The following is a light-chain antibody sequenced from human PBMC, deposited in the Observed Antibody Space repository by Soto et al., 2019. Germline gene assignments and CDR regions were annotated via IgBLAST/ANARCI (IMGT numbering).Light chain of an antibody. CDR3: QQYGNSPYT. Sequence: DIVLTQSPGALSLSPGERATLSCRASQSISSSYFAWYQQKPGQAPRLLIYAASNRATGVPDRFSGSGSGTDFTLTISRLEPEDFAGYYCQQYGNSPYTFGQGTKLEIK. CDR2: AAS. CDR1: QSISSSY. J-gene: IGKJ2*01. V-gene: IGKV3-20*01.